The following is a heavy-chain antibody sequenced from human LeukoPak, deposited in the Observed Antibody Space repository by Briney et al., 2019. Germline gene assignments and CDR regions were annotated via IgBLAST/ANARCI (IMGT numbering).Heavy chain of an antibody. CDR3: ARDPRDYYDSSGYYVPFDY. CDR2: INPNSGGT. Sequence: ASVKVSCKASGYTFTGYYMHWVRQAPGQGLEWMGWINPNSGGTNYAQKFQGRVTMTRDTSISTAYMELSRLRSDDTAVYYCARDPRDYYDSSGYYVPFDYWGQGTLVTVSS. CDR1: GYTFTGYY. J-gene: IGHJ4*02. V-gene: IGHV1-2*02. D-gene: IGHD3-22*01.